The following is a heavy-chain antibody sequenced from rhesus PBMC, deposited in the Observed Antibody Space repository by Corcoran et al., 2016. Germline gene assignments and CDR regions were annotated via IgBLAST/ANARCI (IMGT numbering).Heavy chain of an antibody. CDR3: ARGPLNFWSGYHIPD. Sequence: QVKLQQWGEGLVKPSETLSLTCAVYGGSISGYYYWSWIRQPPGKGLEEIGYIDGNRSQPNYNPTIKNRVPSTNDPSKNQFSRKLSSVTAADTAVYYCARGPLNFWSGYHIPDWGQGVLVTVSS. V-gene: IGHV4-73*01. D-gene: IGHD3-3*01. J-gene: IGHJ4*01. CDR2: IDGNRSQP. CDR1: GGSISGYYY.